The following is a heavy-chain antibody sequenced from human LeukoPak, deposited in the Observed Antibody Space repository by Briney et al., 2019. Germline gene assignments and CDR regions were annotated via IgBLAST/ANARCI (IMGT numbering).Heavy chain of an antibody. CDR3: ASVLGNYYDSSGLDY. V-gene: IGHV1-69*13. J-gene: IGHJ4*02. D-gene: IGHD3-22*01. CDR2: IIPIFGTA. CDR1: GGTFSSYA. Sequence: SVNVSCKASGGTFSSYAISWVRQAPGQGLEWMGGIIPIFGTANYAQKFQGRVTITADESTSTAYMELSSLRSEDTAVYYCASVLGNYYDSSGLDYWGQGTLVTVSS.